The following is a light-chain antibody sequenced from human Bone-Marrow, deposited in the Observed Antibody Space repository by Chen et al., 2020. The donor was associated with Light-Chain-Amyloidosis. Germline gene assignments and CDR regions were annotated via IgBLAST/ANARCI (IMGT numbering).Light chain of an antibody. CDR3: QSYQGSSQGV. CDR1: SGSIATNY. Sequence: NFMLTQPHSVSESPGKTVIISCTRSSGSIATNYVQWYQQRPGSSPTTVIYEDDQRPSGVPDRLSGSIDRSSNSASLTISGLKSEDEADYYCQSYQGSSQGVFGGGTKLTVL. V-gene: IGLV6-57*01. CDR2: EDD. J-gene: IGLJ3*02.